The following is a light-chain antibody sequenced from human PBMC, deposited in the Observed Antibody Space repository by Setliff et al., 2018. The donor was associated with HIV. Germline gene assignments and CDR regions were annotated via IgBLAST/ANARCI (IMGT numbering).Light chain of an antibody. CDR3: CSYAGSHTYV. J-gene: IGLJ1*01. CDR1: SSNIGSNA. V-gene: IGLV1-44*01. Sequence: QSALAQPPSASGTPGQRVTISCSGSSSNIGSNAVNWYQQLPGTAPKLLIYTNTQRPSGVPDRVSGSKSGTSASLAISGLQSEDEADYSCCSYAGSHTYVFGTGTKVTVL. CDR2: TNT.